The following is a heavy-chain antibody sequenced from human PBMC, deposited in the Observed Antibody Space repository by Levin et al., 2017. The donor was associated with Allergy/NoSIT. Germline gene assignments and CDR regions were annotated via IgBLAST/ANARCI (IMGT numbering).Heavy chain of an antibody. CDR2: IYYTGSS. CDR3: ARSSSLEWFDP. D-gene: IGHD3-3*01. CDR1: FFSLLLPPSS. V-gene: IGHV4-39*02. Sequence: SQTLSLTSPFSFFSLLLPPSSFFFLLPPPGKGLEWIVSIYYTGSSHYNPSLQSRVTISVDTSKDHFSLNLSSVTAADTAVYYCARSSSLEWFDPWGQGTLVTVSS. J-gene: IGHJ5*02.